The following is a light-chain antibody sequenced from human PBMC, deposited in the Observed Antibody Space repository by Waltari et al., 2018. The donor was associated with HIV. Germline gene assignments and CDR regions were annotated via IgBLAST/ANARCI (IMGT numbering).Light chain of an antibody. Sequence: SVSNYLAWYQQKPGQAPRLLIYDAPNRATGIPARFSGSGSGTDFTLTISSLEPEDFAVYYCQQRSDWQYTFGQGTKLEIK. CDR1: SVSNY. CDR2: DAP. CDR3: QQRSDWQYT. V-gene: IGKV3-11*01. J-gene: IGKJ2*01.